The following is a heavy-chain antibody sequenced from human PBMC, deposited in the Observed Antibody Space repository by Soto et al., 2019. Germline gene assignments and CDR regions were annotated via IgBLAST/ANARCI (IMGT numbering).Heavy chain of an antibody. CDR2: IYYSGST. Sequence: NPSETLSLTCTVSGVSISGSRYYWGWIRQPPGRGLEWIGNIYYSGSTYYTPALKSRVTLSVGTSKNQFSLNLNSVTAADTAVYYCARGGIPPSGYGIAYAMDVWGQGTTVTVSS. J-gene: IGHJ6*02. D-gene: IGHD1-26*01. CDR1: GVSISGSRYY. CDR3: ARGGIPPSGYGIAYAMDV. V-gene: IGHV4-39*01.